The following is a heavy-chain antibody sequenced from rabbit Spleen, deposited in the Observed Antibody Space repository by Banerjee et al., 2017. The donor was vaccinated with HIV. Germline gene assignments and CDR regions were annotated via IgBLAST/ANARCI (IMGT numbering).Heavy chain of an antibody. CDR3: ARDGAGGSYFDL. D-gene: IGHD8-1*01. CDR2: IDPVFGIT. Sequence: QEQLVESGGGLVQPGGSLKLSCKASGFDFSTYSMSWVRQAPGKGLEWIGYIDPVFGITYYANWVNGRFSISRENAQNTVFLQMTSLTAADTATYFCARDGAGGSYFDLWGQGTLVTVS. CDR1: GFDFSTYS. J-gene: IGHJ4*01. V-gene: IGHV1S47*01.